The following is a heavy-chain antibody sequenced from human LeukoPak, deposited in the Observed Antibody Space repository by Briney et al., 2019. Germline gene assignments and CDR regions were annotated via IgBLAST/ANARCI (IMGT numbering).Heavy chain of an antibody. CDR2: ITGSGSFV. V-gene: IGHV3-21*01. CDR1: GFIFNNYI. CDR3: ARDSSGPWFDP. J-gene: IGHJ5*02. D-gene: IGHD6-6*01. Sequence: PGGSLRLSCAVSGFIFNNYIMNWVRQAPGKGLEWVSSITGSGSFVYYADSVKGRFTISRDNAKNSLFLQMNSLRAEDTAVYYCARDSSGPWFDPWGQGTLVTVAS.